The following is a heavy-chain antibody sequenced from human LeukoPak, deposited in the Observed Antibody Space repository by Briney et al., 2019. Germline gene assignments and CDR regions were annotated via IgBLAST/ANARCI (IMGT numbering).Heavy chain of an antibody. CDR1: GGTFSSYA. CDR3: ARHFGDGSGYLQYYFDY. D-gene: IGHD3-22*01. CDR2: IIPIFGTA. J-gene: IGHJ4*02. V-gene: IGHV1-69*13. Sequence: ASVKVSCKASGGTFSSYAISWVRQAPGQGLEWMGGIIPIFGTANYAQKFQGRVTITADESTSTAYMELSSLRSEDTAVYYCARHFGDGSGYLQYYFDYWGQGTLVTVSS.